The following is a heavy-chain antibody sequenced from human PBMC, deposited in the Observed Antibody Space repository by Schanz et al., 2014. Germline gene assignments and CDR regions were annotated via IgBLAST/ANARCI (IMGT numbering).Heavy chain of an antibody. Sequence: VQLLESGGGLVQPGGSLRLSCAASGFTLSSYGMHWVRQAPGKGLEWVGVISYDGSKKSYADSVKGRFTISRDNSKNTLYLQMNSLRAEDTAVYYCAKGRFGELSAFDIWGQGTMVTVSS. J-gene: IGHJ3*02. D-gene: IGHD3-10*01. CDR2: ISYDGSKK. CDR1: GFTLSSYG. CDR3: AKGRFGELSAFDI. V-gene: IGHV3-30*18.